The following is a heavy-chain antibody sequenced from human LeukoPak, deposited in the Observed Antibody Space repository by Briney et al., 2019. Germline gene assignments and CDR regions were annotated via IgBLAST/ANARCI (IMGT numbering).Heavy chain of an antibody. CDR1: GYTFTSNY. V-gene: IGHV1-46*01. J-gene: IGHJ4*02. CDR3: ARELRRGGKQLGDYFDY. CDR2: INPSDGST. D-gene: IGHD1-1*01. Sequence: ASVKVSCKASGYTFTSNYLHWVRQAPGQGPQWMGRINPSDGSTRYAQKFQGRVTMTRDTSTSTVYMELSSLGSDDTAVFFCARELRRGGKQLGDYFDYWGQGTLVTVSS.